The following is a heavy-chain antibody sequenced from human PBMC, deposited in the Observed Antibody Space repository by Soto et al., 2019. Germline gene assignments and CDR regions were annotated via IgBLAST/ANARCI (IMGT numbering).Heavy chain of an antibody. D-gene: IGHD6-13*01. J-gene: IGHJ4*01. CDR3: AKLRGGQQLVSYFDY. CDR1: GGSISSTDYY. V-gene: IGHV4-39*01. Sequence: SETLSLTCTVSGGSISSTDYYWGWIRQPPGKGLEWIVSVNYSGSAYSNPSLKSRITISVDTSKNQFSLNLSSVTAADTAVYYCAKLRGGQQLVSYFDYWGHVIQVTVSP. CDR2: VNYSGSA.